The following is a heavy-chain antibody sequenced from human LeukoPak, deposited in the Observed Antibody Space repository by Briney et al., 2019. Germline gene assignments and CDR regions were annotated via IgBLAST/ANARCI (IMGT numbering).Heavy chain of an antibody. CDR2: IKQEGSEK. CDR3: ARDKYYYDSSGWSPTYYYYYGMDV. V-gene: IGHV3-7*01. Sequence: PGGSLRLSCAASGFTFSSYWMSWVRQAPGKGLELVANIKQEGSEKYYVDSVKGRFTISRDNAKNSLYLQMNSLRAEDTAVYYCARDKYYYDSSGWSPTYYYYYGMDVWGQGTTVTVSS. D-gene: IGHD3-22*01. J-gene: IGHJ6*02. CDR1: GFTFSSYW.